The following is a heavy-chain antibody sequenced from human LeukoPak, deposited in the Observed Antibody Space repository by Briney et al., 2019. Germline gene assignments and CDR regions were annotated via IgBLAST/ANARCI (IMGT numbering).Heavy chain of an antibody. V-gene: IGHV4-59*01. CDR3: ARSPMVGYYYGMDV. Sequence: SETLSLTCTASGGSISSYCWSWIRQPPGKGLEWIGHIYYSGSTNHNPSLKSRVIISVDTSKKQFSLKLSSVTAADTAVYYCARSPMVGYYYGMDVWGKGTTVTVSS. J-gene: IGHJ6*04. CDR2: IYYSGST. D-gene: IGHD3-10*02. CDR1: GGSISSYC.